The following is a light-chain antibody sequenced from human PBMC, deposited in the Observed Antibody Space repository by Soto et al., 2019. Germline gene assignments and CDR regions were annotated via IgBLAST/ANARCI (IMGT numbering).Light chain of an antibody. CDR2: DVS. J-gene: IGLJ2*01. CDR3: TSHTRSSTLV. CDR1: SSDVGGYNY. V-gene: IGLV2-14*01. Sequence: QSVLTQPASVSGSPGQSITISCTGTSSDVGGYNYVSWYQQHPGKAPKLMIYDVSNRPPGVSNRFSGSKSGNTASLTISGLQAEDEADYYCTSHTRSSTLVFGGGTKLTVL.